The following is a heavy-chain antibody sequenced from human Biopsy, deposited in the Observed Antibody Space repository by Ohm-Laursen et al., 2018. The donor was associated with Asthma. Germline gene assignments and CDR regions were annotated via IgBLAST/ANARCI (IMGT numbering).Heavy chain of an antibody. CDR3: ARTFHFWSPYHAEHYQL. Sequence: SLRLSCAASGFPFRGFGMTWVRQAPGKGLEWVSVIYSGGTSHTADSVRGRFTISRDYSKNTLYLQMHSLRAEDTAVYYCARTFHFWSPYHAEHYQLWGQGTLVTVSS. D-gene: IGHD3-3*02. V-gene: IGHV3-53*01. CDR1: GFPFRGFG. J-gene: IGHJ1*01. CDR2: IYSGGTS.